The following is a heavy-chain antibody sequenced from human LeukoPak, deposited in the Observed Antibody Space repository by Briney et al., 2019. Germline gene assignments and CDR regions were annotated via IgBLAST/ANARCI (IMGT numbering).Heavy chain of an antibody. V-gene: IGHV4-34*01. J-gene: IGHJ4*02. CDR3: ARDGPYCSGGSCYFDY. CDR1: GGSFSGYY. Sequence: SETLSLTCAVYGGSFSGYYWSWIRQPPGKGLEWIGEINHSGSTNYNPSLKSRVTISVDTSKNQFSLKLSSVTAADTAVYYCARDGPYCSGGSCYFDYWGQGTLVTVSS. CDR2: INHSGST. D-gene: IGHD2-15*01.